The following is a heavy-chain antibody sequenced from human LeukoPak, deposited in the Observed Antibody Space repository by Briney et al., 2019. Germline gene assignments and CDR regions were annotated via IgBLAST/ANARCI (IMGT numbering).Heavy chain of an antibody. CDR3: ARDEGGDAFDI. CDR1: GYTFTSYG. J-gene: IGHJ3*02. V-gene: IGHV1-2*02. Sequence: ASVKVSCKASGYTFTSYGISWVRQAPGQGLEWMGWINPNSGGTNYAQKFQGRVTMTRDASISTAYMELSRLRSDDTAVYYCARDEGGDAFDIWGQGTMVTVSS. CDR2: INPNSGGT.